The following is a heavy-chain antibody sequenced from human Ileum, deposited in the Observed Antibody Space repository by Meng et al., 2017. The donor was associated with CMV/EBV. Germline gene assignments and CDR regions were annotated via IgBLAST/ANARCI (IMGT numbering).Heavy chain of an antibody. D-gene: IGHD6-19*01. CDR2: IYWDDDN. CDR1: WFSLITSEVG. J-gene: IGHJ4*02. Sequence: QITLKASGATLVKPPQTLTLTCTCSWFSLITSEVGVHWIRKPPGKALEWLALIYWDDDNRFSPSLKNRLTITKDTSKNQVVLRMTNMDPTDTATYYCAHGRGWLTDYWGQGTLVTVSS. CDR3: AHGRGWLTDY. V-gene: IGHV2-5*02.